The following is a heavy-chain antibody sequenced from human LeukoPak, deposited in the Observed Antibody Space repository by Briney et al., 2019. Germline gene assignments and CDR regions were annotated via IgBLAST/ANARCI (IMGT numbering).Heavy chain of an antibody. Sequence: GGSLRLSCAASGFTFSSYAMSWVRQAPGKGLEWVSAISGSGGSTYYADSVKGRFTISRDNAKNSLYLQMNSLRAEDTAVYYCARVPAAYCSDGSCYGAPFDYWGQGTLVTVSS. V-gene: IGHV3-23*01. CDR3: ARVPAAYCSDGSCYGAPFDY. CDR1: GFTFSSYA. CDR2: ISGSGGST. J-gene: IGHJ4*02. D-gene: IGHD2-15*01.